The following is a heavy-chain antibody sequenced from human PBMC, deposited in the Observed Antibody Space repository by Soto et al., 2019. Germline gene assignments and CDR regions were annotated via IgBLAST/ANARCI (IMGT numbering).Heavy chain of an antibody. Sequence: SETLSLTCTVSGGSISSYYWSWIRQPPGKGLEWIGYIYYSGSTSYNPSLKSRVTISVDTSKNQFSLKLSSVTAADTAVYYCARDTVDFWSGYSGYGMDVWGQGTTVTVSS. CDR1: GGSISSYY. V-gene: IGHV4-59*01. CDR3: ARDTVDFWSGYSGYGMDV. CDR2: IYYSGST. J-gene: IGHJ6*02. D-gene: IGHD3-3*01.